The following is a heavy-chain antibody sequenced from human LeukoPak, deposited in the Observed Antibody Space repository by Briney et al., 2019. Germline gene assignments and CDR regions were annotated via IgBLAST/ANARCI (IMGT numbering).Heavy chain of an antibody. J-gene: IGHJ4*02. CDR3: ARDRSSDATAAGTGFY. V-gene: IGHV1-69*04. CDR2: IIPILGIA. CDR1: GGTFSSYA. Sequence: GSSVKFSCKASGGTFSSYAISWVRQAPGQGLEWMGRIIPILGIANYAQKFQGRVTITADKSTSTAYMELSSLRSEDTAVYYCARDRSSDATAAGTGFYWGQGTLVTVSS. D-gene: IGHD6-13*01.